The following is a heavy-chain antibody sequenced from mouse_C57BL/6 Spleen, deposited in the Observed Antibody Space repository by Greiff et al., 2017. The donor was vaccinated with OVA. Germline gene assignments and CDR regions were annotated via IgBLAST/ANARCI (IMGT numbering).Heavy chain of an antibody. J-gene: IGHJ2*01. V-gene: IGHV10-1*01. Sequence: EVQVVESGGGLVQPKGSLKLSCAASGFSFNTYAMNWVRQAPGKGLEWVARIRSKSNNYATYYADSVKDRFTISRDDSESMLYLQMNNLKTEDTAMYYCVRHWGDSSGYDYFDYWGQGTTLTVSS. CDR3: VRHWGDSSGYDYFDY. D-gene: IGHD3-2*02. CDR1: GFSFNTYA. CDR2: IRSKSNNYAT.